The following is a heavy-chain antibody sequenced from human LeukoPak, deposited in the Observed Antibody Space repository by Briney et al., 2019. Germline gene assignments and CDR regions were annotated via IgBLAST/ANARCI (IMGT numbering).Heavy chain of an antibody. Sequence: PGGSLRLSCAASGFTFSSYAMSWVRQAPGKGLEWVANIKQDGSEKYYVDSVKGRFTISRDNAKNSLYLQMNSLRAEDTAVYYCARDKGDSSGYYFDYWGQGTLVTVSS. V-gene: IGHV3-7*01. CDR2: IKQDGSEK. CDR1: GFTFSSYA. CDR3: ARDKGDSSGYYFDY. D-gene: IGHD3-22*01. J-gene: IGHJ4*02.